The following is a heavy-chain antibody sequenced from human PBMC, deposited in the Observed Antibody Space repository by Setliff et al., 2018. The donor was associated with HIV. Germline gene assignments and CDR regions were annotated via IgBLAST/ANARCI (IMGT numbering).Heavy chain of an antibody. J-gene: IGHJ3*02. V-gene: IGHV1-69*13. CDR1: GYTFSSYA. Sequence: SVKISCKASGYTFSSYAINWVRQAPGQGLEWMGGIIPVYGTPKYAQKMQGRVTITAIESTSTAYMELTSLRSDDTAVYYCARIRGVIADASDIWGQGTMVTVS. CDR3: ARIRGVIADASDI. D-gene: IGHD3-10*01. CDR2: IIPVYGTP.